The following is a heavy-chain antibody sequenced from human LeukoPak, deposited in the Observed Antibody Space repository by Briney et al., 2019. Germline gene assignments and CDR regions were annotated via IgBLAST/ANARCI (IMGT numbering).Heavy chain of an antibody. CDR2: INPNSGGT. CDR1: GYTFTGYY. Sequence: ASVKVSCKASGYTFTGYYMHWVRQAPGQGLEWMGWINPNSGGTNYAQKFQGRVTMTRDTSISTAYMELSRLRSDDTAVYYCARGTLVGAPYGVLDYWGQGTLVTVS. D-gene: IGHD1-26*01. CDR3: ARGTLVGAPYGVLDY. V-gene: IGHV1-2*02. J-gene: IGHJ4*02.